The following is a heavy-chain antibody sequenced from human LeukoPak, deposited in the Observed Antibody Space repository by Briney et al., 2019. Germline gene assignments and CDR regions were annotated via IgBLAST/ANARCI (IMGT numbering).Heavy chain of an antibody. Sequence: GASVRVSCKASGYTFTSYDINWVRQATGQGLEWMGWMNPNSGNTGYAQKFQGRVTITRNTSISAAYMELSSLRSEDTAVYYCARGYGGNRSYWYFDLWGRGTLVTVSS. D-gene: IGHD4-23*01. J-gene: IGHJ2*01. CDR1: GYTFTSYD. CDR3: ARGYGGNRSYWYFDL. CDR2: MNPNSGNT. V-gene: IGHV1-8*03.